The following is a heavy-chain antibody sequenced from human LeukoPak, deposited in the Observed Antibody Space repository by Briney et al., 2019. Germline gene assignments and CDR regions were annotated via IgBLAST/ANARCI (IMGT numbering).Heavy chain of an antibody. J-gene: IGHJ6*03. CDR3: ARAPTVADYYYYYYMDV. Sequence: XSVKVSCKASGYTFTTYDINWVRQAPGKGVEWMGGMNPNSGNTGYAQKFQGRVTITRNTSISTAYMELSSLRSEDTAVYYCARAPTVADYYYYYYMDVWGKGTTVTVSS. CDR1: GYTFTTYD. V-gene: IGHV1-8*03. CDR2: MNPNSGNT. D-gene: IGHD4-23*01.